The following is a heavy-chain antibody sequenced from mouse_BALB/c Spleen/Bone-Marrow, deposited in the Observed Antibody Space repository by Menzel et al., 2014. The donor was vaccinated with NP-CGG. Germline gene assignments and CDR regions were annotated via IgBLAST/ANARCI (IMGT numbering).Heavy chain of an antibody. CDR2: IDPEIGDS. Sequence: EAKMAESGAALVRSGASVTLSCTASGFNIIDYYMHWVKQRPEQGLAWIGWIDPEIGDSEYVPKFQGKATMTADTSSNTAYLQLSSLTSKNTAVEYCNAHITTVSYWGQGTTLTVSS. V-gene: IGHV14-4*02. CDR1: GFNIIDYY. D-gene: IGHD1-1*01. J-gene: IGHJ2*01. CDR3: NAHITTVSY.